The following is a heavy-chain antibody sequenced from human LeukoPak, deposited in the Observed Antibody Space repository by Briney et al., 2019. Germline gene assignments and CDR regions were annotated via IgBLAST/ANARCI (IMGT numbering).Heavy chain of an antibody. CDR2: ISSSGETK. CDR3: VRDGPTAVGGPRAFDV. CDR1: GFTLSQYY. V-gene: IGHV3-11*04. Sequence: TGGSLRLSCEGSGFTLSQYYTSWIRRAPGKGLQLLSYISSSGETKYYADSLKGRFTISRDNAKNSVYLQMNSLRAEDTAVYYCVRDGPTAVGGPRAFDVWGQGTMVTVSS. J-gene: IGHJ3*01. D-gene: IGHD4-23*01.